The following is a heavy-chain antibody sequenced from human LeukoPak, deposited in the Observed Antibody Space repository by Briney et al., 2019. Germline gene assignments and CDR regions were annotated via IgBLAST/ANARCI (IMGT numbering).Heavy chain of an antibody. CDR2: IGGSGGST. CDR1: GFTFSIYA. CDR3: ARTLGGAAMVSLLDY. V-gene: IGHV3-23*01. Sequence: PGGSLRLSCAASGFTFSIYAMSWVRQAPGKGLEWVSAIGGSGGSTYTAYSVNGRFPISIENSKNTLYLHMNSLRAEDTAVYYCARTLGGAAMVSLLDYWGKGTLVTVSS. J-gene: IGHJ4*02. D-gene: IGHD5-18*01.